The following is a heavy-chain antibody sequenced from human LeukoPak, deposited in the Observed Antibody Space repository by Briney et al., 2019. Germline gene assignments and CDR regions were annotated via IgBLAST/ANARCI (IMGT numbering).Heavy chain of an antibody. J-gene: IGHJ5*02. CDR1: EFTFSSYE. CDR2: ISSSGSTI. D-gene: IGHD5-12*01. Sequence: GGSLRLSCAASEFTFSSYEMNWVRQAPGKGLEWVSYISSSGSTIYYADSVKGRFTISRDNAKNSLYLQMNSLRAEDTAVYYCARDYSGWSLDPWGQGTLVTVSS. V-gene: IGHV3-48*03. CDR3: ARDYSGWSLDP.